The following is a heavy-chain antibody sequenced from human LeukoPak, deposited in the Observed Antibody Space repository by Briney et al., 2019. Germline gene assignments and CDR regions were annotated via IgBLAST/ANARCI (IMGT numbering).Heavy chain of an antibody. CDR2: ISRSGST. D-gene: IGHD3-22*01. CDR3: VRVIGAPNYYYYMDV. V-gene: IGHV4-4*02. CDR1: GGSISSSYW. Sequence: PSETLSLTCAVSGGSISSSYWWSWVRQPPGKGLEWVGQISRSGSTNYNPSLKSRVTISVDESKNQFSLKLISVTAADTAVYYCVRVIGAPNYYYYMDVWGKGTTVTVSS. J-gene: IGHJ6*03.